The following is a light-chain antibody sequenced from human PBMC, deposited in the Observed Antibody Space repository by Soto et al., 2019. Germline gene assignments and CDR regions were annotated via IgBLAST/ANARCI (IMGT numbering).Light chain of an antibody. CDR1: QSVLYTSNNKNY. J-gene: IGKJ3*01. V-gene: IGKV4-1*01. Sequence: DIVMTQSPDSLAVSLGERATINCKSSQSVLYTSNNKNYLAWYQQKPGQPPKLLISWASTRESVVPERFSGSGSGTDFTLAISSLQAEDVSVYYCQQYYSAPFTFGPGTKVDIQ. CDR2: WAS. CDR3: QQYYSAPFT.